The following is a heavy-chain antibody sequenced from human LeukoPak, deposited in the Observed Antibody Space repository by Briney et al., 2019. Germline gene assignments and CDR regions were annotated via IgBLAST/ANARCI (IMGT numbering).Heavy chain of an antibody. J-gene: IGHJ3*02. D-gene: IGHD5-24*01. CDR2: INPNSGGT. CDR1: GYTFTGYY. CDR3: ASKMATIWGHDAFDI. Sequence: ASVKVSCKASGYTFTGYYMHWVRQAPGQGLEWMGWINPNSGGTNYAQKFQGRVTMTRDTSISTAYMELSRLRSDDTAVYYCASKMATIWGHDAFDIWGQGTVVTVSS. V-gene: IGHV1-2*02.